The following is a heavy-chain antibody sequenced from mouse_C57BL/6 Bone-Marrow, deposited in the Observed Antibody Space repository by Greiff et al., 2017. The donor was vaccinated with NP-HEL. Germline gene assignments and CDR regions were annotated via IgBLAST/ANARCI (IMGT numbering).Heavy chain of an antibody. J-gene: IGHJ4*01. CDR1: GFTFSSYG. CDR2: ISSGGSYT. CDR3: ARRGMDC. V-gene: IGHV5-6*01. Sequence: EVQGVESGGDLVKPGGSLKLSCAASGFTFSSYGMSWVRQTPDKRLEWVATISSGGSYTYYPDSVKGRFTISRDNAKNILYLHMSILKSEDTAMYYCARRGMDCWGQGTSVTVAS.